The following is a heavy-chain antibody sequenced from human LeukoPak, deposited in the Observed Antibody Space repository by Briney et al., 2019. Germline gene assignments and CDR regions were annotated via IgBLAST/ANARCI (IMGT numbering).Heavy chain of an antibody. CDR3: AKVPVVVVPAAINWFDP. V-gene: IGHV3-74*01. J-gene: IGHJ5*02. D-gene: IGHD2-2*01. CDR2: INSDGSST. Sequence: GGSLRLSCAASGFTFSSYWMHWVRQAPGKGLVWVSRINSDGSSTSYADSVKGRFTISRDNAKNTLYLQMNSLRAEDTAVYYCAKVPVVVVPAAINWFDPWGQGTLVTVSS. CDR1: GFTFSSYW.